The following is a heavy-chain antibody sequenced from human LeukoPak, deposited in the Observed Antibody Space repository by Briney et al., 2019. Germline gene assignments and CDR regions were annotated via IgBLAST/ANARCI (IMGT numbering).Heavy chain of an antibody. J-gene: IGHJ5*02. CDR3: ARENYSGFDPRWFDP. D-gene: IGHD5-12*01. CDR2: ISSSGSTI. V-gene: IGHV3-48*03. Sequence: GASLRLSCAASGFTFSSYAMNWDRQAPGKGLEWVSYISSSGSTIYYSDSVKGRLTISRDNAKNSLYLQMNSLRAEDTAVYYCARENYSGFDPRWFDPWGQGTLVTV. CDR1: GFTFSSYA.